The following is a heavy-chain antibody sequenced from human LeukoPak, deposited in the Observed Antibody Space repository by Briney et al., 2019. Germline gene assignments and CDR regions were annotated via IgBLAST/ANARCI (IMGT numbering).Heavy chain of an antibody. V-gene: IGHV4-31*03. Sequence: SETLSLTCTVSGGSISSGGYYWSWIRQHPGKGLEWIGYIYYSGSTYYNPSLKSRVTISVDTSKNQFSLKLSSVTAADTAVYYCAREGERWLQLDAFDIWGQGTMVTVSS. D-gene: IGHD5-24*01. CDR3: AREGERWLQLDAFDI. CDR2: IYYSGST. J-gene: IGHJ3*02. CDR1: GGSISSGGYY.